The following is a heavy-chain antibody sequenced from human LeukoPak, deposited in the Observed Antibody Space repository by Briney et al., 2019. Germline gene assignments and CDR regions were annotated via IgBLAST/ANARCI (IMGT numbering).Heavy chain of an antibody. J-gene: IGHJ4*02. V-gene: IGHV4-39*01. CDR1: GGSISSSSYY. CDR2: IYYSGST. D-gene: IGHD4-11*01. CDR3: ARHHSDYTQRPFDY. Sequence: KSSETLSLTCTVSGGSISSSSYYWGWIRQPPGKGLEWIGSIYYSGSTYYNPSLKSRVTISVDTSKNQFSLKLSSVTAADTAVYYCARHHSDYTQRPFDYWGQGTLVTVSS.